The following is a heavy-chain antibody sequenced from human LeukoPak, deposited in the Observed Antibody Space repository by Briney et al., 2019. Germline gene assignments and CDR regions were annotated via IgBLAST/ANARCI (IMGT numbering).Heavy chain of an antibody. Sequence: PSETLSLTWPVSGGSISSYYWSWIRQPPGKGLEWIGYIYYSGSTNYNPSLKSRVTISVDTSKNQFSLKLSSVTAADTAVYYCARHSHTYYYGMDVWGQGTTVTVSS. CDR3: ARHSHTYYYGMDV. V-gene: IGHV4-59*08. J-gene: IGHJ6*02. CDR2: IYYSGST. CDR1: GGSISSYY.